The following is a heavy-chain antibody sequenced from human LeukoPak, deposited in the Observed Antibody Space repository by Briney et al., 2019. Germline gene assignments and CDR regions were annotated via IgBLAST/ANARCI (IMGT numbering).Heavy chain of an antibody. CDR3: ARGLNDYGDYVVGY. J-gene: IGHJ4*02. CDR1: GFTFSSYA. D-gene: IGHD4-17*01. Sequence: GGSLRLSCAASGFTFSSYAMHWVRQAPGKGLEWVAVISYDGSNKYYADSVKGRFTISRDNSKNTLYLQMNSLRAEDTAVYYCARGLNDYGDYVVGYWGQGTLVTVSS. V-gene: IGHV3-30-3*01. CDR2: ISYDGSNK.